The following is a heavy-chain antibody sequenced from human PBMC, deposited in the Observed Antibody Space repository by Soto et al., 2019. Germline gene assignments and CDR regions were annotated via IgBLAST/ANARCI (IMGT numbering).Heavy chain of an antibody. CDR3: AGTYYYDSSGYLAPFDP. CDR1: GGSISSSSYY. J-gene: IGHJ5*02. D-gene: IGHD3-22*01. V-gene: IGHV4-39*01. Sequence: SETLSLTCTVSGGSISSSSYYWGWIRQPPGKGLEWIGSIYYSGSTYYNPSLKSRVTISVDTSKNQFSLKLSSVTAADTAVYYCAGTYYYDSSGYLAPFDPWGQGTLVTVSS. CDR2: IYYSGST.